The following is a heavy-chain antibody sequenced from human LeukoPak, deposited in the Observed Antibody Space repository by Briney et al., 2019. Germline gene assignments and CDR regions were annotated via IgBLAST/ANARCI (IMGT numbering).Heavy chain of an antibody. CDR3: ASLGIAVAGTGRDP. V-gene: IGHV3-74*01. CDR1: GFTFSSYS. J-gene: IGHJ5*02. CDR2: INSDGSST. Sequence: QTGGSLRLSCAASGFTFSSYSMNWVRQAPGKGLVWVSRINSDGSSTSYVDSVKGRFTISRDNAKNTLYLQMNSLRAEDTAVYYCASLGIAVAGTGRDPWGQGTLVTVSS. D-gene: IGHD6-19*01.